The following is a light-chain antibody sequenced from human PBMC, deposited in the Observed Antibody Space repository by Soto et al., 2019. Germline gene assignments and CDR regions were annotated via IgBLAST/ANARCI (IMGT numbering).Light chain of an antibody. V-gene: IGKV1-6*01. Sequence: ALQMTQSPSSLSASVGDRVTITCRASQVIRNELGWYQQRPGNAPKLLIYAASTLESGVPSRSSASGSGTDFTLTSCRLRPEDFATYYCLQDANYPRTFVQGTKVEIK. CDR2: AAS. CDR1: QVIRNE. CDR3: LQDANYPRT. J-gene: IGKJ1*01.